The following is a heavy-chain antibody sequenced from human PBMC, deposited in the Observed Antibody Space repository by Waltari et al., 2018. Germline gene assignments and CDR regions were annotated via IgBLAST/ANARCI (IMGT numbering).Heavy chain of an antibody. J-gene: IGHJ6*03. V-gene: IGHV4-39*07. D-gene: IGHD6-13*01. Sequence: QLQLQESGPGLVKPSETLSLTCPVSGGSISSSSYYWGWIRQPPGKGLEWIGSIYYSGSTYYNPSLKSRVTISVDTSKNQFSLKLSSVTAADTAVYYCARSQGQQEKPRYYYYYMDVWGKGTTVTVSS. CDR1: GGSISSSSYY. CDR2: IYYSGST. CDR3: ARSQGQQEKPRYYYYYMDV.